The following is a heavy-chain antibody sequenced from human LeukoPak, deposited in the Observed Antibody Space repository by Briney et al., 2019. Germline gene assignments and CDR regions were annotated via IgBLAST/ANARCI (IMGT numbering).Heavy chain of an antibody. Sequence: PSETLSLTCTVSGGSISSSSYYWGWIRPPPGKGLEWIGSIYYSGSTYYNPSLQSRVTISVDTSKNQFSLKLSSVTAADTAVYYCARRFVDVFSSCGGDCYPRYFDYWGQGTLVTVSS. CDR1: GGSISSSSYY. V-gene: IGHV4-39*07. J-gene: IGHJ4*02. D-gene: IGHD2-21*02. CDR3: ARRFVDVFSSCGGDCYPRYFDY. CDR2: IYYSGST.